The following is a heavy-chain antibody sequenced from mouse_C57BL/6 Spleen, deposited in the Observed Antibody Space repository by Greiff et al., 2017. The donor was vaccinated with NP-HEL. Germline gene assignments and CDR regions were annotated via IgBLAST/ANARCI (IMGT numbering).Heavy chain of an antibody. CDR3: ARKYYGSSYSYYFDY. D-gene: IGHD1-1*01. CDR1: GYTFTSYW. Sequence: VQLQQSGAELVMPGASVKLSCKASGYTFTSYWMHWVKQRPGQGLEWIGEIDPSDSYTNYNQKFKGKSTLTVDKSSSTAYMQLSSLTSEDSAVYYCARKYYGSSYSYYFDYWGQGTTLTVSS. V-gene: IGHV1-69*01. J-gene: IGHJ2*01. CDR2: IDPSDSYT.